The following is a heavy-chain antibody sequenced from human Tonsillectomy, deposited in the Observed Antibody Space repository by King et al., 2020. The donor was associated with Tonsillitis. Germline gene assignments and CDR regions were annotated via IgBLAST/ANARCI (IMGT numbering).Heavy chain of an antibody. V-gene: IGHV1-18*04. Sequence: QLVQSGAEVKKPGASVKVSCKASGYTFTSYGISWVRQAPGQGLEWMGWISAYNGNTNYAQKLQGRVTMTTDTSTSQAYMELRSLSSDDTAVYYCARDVVEVPAARYPYGMDVWGQGTTVTVSS. CDR1: GYTFTSYG. J-gene: IGHJ6*02. CDR2: ISAYNGNT. D-gene: IGHD2-2*01. CDR3: ARDVVEVPAARYPYGMDV.